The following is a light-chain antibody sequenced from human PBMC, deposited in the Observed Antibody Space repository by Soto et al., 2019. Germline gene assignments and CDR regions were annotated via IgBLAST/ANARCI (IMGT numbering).Light chain of an antibody. CDR2: DGS. J-gene: IGKJ5*01. CDR1: QSVSSY. V-gene: IGKV3-11*01. Sequence: EVVLTQSPVTLSLSPGERATLSCRASQSVSSYLAWYQQKPGQAPRLLIYDGSNRATGVPARFSGSGSGTDHTLTISSLEPEDSAVYYCQQRSNWPITFGQGTRLEIK. CDR3: QQRSNWPIT.